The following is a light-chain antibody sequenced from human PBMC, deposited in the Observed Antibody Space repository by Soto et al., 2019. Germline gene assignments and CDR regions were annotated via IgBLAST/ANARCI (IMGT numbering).Light chain of an antibody. Sequence: EIGLTQSPATMSLSPGERATLSCRASQRVSNSLAWYQQRPGQAPRLLIYDASNRATGIPARFSGSGSGTDFTLTISSLEPEYFAVYYCQQRSNWPRFTFGQGTKLAIK. CDR1: QRVSNS. J-gene: IGKJ2*01. CDR3: QQRSNWPRFT. V-gene: IGKV3-11*01. CDR2: DAS.